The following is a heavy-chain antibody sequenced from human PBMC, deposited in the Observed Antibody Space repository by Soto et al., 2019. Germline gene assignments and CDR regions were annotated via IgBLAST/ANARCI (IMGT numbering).Heavy chain of an antibody. V-gene: IGHV3-33*01. CDR3: ARDDLYEDNGLDS. J-gene: IGHJ5*01. D-gene: IGHD3-3*01. CDR2: IVDGGSED. CDR1: GFALSGHG. Sequence: QVQLVESGGGVVQPGRSLRLSCAASGFALSGHGIHWVRQAPGKGLEWLAVIVDGGSEDHYADSVRGRFTISRDNSKNILYLEMNNLRVEDTAVYYCARDDLYEDNGLDSWGQGTLVTVSP.